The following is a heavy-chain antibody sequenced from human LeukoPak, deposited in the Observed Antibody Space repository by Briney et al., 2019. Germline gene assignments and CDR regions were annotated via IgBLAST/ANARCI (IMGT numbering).Heavy chain of an antibody. CDR3: ARGPIRGSYHYTLDY. Sequence: GGSLRLSCAASGFTFGDYYMTWIRQAPGKGLEWVSYISNSDSTIYYEDSVRGRFTISRDNAKNSLYLQMNSLRAEDTAVYYCARGPIRGSYHYTLDYWGQGTLVTVSS. CDR2: ISNSDSTI. CDR1: GFTFGDYY. D-gene: IGHD3-16*02. J-gene: IGHJ4*02. V-gene: IGHV3-11*04.